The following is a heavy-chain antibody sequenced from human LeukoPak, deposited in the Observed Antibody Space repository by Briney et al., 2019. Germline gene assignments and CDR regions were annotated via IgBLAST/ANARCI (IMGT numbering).Heavy chain of an antibody. CDR3: TRVTYYYDNSGYFHFDS. V-gene: IGHV3-49*04. Sequence: GSLRLSCTASGFTFGDYAMSWVRQAPGKGLEWVSFIRRKAHGGTTEYAASVKGRFSSSRDDSKSIAYLQMSSLKTEDTAVYFCTRVTYYYDNSGYFHFDSWGQGSLVTVSS. J-gene: IGHJ4*02. CDR2: IRRKAHGGTT. CDR1: GFTFGDYA. D-gene: IGHD3-22*01.